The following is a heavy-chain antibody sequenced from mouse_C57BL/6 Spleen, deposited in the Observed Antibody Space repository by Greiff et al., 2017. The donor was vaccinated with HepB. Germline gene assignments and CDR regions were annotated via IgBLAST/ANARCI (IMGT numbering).Heavy chain of an antibody. Sequence: QVQLQQPGAELVRPGSSVKLSCKASGYTFTSYWMDWVKQRPGQGLEWIGNIYPSDSETHYNQKFKDKATLTVDKSSSTAYMQLSSLTSEDSAVYYCARSPYGSRAMDYWGQGTSVTVSS. CDR3: ARSPYGSRAMDY. CDR1: GYTFTSYW. CDR2: IYPSDSET. D-gene: IGHD1-1*01. V-gene: IGHV1-61*01. J-gene: IGHJ4*01.